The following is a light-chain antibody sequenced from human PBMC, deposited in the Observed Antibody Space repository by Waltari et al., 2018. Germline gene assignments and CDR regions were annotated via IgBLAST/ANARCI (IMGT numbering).Light chain of an antibody. V-gene: IGLV2-8*01. Sequence: QSALTQPPSASGSRGQSVTISCPGTSSDVGAYNYVSWYQQHPGKAPKLIIFAVSNRPSGVPERFSASKSANTASLTGSGLQAEDEADYYCSSFAGSNIYVFGTGTRVAVL. CDR1: SSDVGAYNY. CDR3: SSFAGSNIYV. CDR2: AVS. J-gene: IGLJ1*01.